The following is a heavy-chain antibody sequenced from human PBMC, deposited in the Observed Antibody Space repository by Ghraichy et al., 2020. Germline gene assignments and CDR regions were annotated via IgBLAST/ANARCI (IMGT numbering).Heavy chain of an antibody. Sequence: SKTLSLTCTVSGGSISNNYWTWIRQSPGKGLEWIGFIYYSGSTQYNPSLKSRVTISLDTSKNQFSLKLTSMTAADTAVYYCARLEIFYDSTGYYSLPSYYFDYWGQGTLGIVSS. V-gene: IGHV4-59*08. CDR1: GGSISNNY. CDR3: ARLEIFYDSTGYYSLPSYYFDY. D-gene: IGHD3-22*01. J-gene: IGHJ4*02. CDR2: IYYSGST.